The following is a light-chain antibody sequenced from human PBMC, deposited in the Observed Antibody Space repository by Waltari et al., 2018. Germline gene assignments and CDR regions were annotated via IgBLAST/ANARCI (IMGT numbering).Light chain of an antibody. Sequence: QSALTQPRSVSGSPGQSVTISCTGTSSDVGDYDFVSWYQHHPDKAPKLIIYDVNKRPSGVPDRFSGSKSDNTASLTSSGLQAEDEADYYCCSYAGTYINYVFGSGTTVTVL. CDR2: DVN. J-gene: IGLJ1*01. CDR1: SSDVGDYDF. V-gene: IGLV2-11*01. CDR3: CSYAGTYINYV.